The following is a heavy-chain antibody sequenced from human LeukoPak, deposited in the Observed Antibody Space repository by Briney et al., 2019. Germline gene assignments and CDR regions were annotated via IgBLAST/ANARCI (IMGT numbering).Heavy chain of an antibody. J-gene: IGHJ4*02. CDR1: GYTFTSYD. Sequence: ASVKVSCKASGYTFTSYDINWVRQATGQGLEWMGWINPNSGGTKYAQKFQGRVTMTRDTSISTAYMELSSLRSDDTAVYYCARAEAIDYWGQGTLVTVSS. CDR2: INPNSGGT. CDR3: ARAEAIDY. V-gene: IGHV1-2*02.